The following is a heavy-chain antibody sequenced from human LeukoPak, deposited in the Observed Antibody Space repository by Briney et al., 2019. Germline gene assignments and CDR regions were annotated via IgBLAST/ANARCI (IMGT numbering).Heavy chain of an antibody. CDR2: INPNSGDT. Sequence: ASVKVSCKASGYTFTAYYIHWVRQAPGQGLEWMGRINPNSGDTNYAQKFQGRVTMTRDTSISTAYMELSRLRSDDTAVYYCARVRYRLAETYIDYWGQGTLVTVSS. CDR3: ARVRYRLAETYIDY. D-gene: IGHD3-16*01. V-gene: IGHV1-2*06. CDR1: GYTFTAYY. J-gene: IGHJ4*02.